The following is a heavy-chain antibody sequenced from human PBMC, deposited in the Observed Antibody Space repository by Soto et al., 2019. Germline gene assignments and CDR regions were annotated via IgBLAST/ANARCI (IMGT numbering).Heavy chain of an antibody. CDR2: VSYSGST. Sequence: SETLSLTCTVSGGSISGYYWNWIRQPPGMGLEWIGYVSYSGSTNYNPSLKSRVTISVDTSKNQFSLRLSSVTAADTAVYYCARRVKYASGRRPAYYSDYWGQGTLVTV. CDR1: GGSISGYY. D-gene: IGHD3-10*01. J-gene: IGHJ4*02. CDR3: ARRVKYASGRRPAYYSDY. V-gene: IGHV4-59*01.